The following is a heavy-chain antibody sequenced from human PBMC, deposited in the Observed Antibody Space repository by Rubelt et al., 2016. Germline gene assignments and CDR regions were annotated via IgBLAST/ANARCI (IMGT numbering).Heavy chain of an antibody. D-gene: IGHD2-8*02. J-gene: IGHJ5*02. CDR1: GGSINSNDYY. Sequence: QLQLQESGPGLVKPSETLSLTCTVSGGSINSNDYYWGWIRQPPGKGLEWIGYIFYTGSTYYNPSLQGRVTISVDTSTNQFSLRLNSVTAADTAVYYCARQSTGHSNWFDPWGQGTLVTVSS. V-gene: IGHV4-31*03. CDR3: ARQSTGHSNWFDP. CDR2: IFYTGST.